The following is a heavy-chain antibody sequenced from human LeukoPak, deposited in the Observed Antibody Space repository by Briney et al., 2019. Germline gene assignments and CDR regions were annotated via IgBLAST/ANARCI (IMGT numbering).Heavy chain of an antibody. CDR1: GYSISSGYY. J-gene: IGHJ5*02. D-gene: IGHD2-8*01. CDR3: ARSPPSINGWFDP. Sequence: SETLSLTCAVSGYSISSGYYWGWIRQPPGKGLEWIGSIYHSGSTYYNPSLKSRVTISVDTSKNQLSLKLSSVTAADTAVYYCARSPPSINGWFDPWGQGTLVTVSS. CDR2: IYHSGST. V-gene: IGHV4-38-2*01.